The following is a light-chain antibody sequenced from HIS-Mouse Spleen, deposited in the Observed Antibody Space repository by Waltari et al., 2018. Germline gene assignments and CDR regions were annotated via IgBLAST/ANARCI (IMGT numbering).Light chain of an antibody. CDR1: KGISSA. CDR3: QQFNSYPPFT. V-gene: IGKV1-13*02. Sequence: AIQLTQSSSSLAASVGDRVTITCRASKGISSALAWYQQKPGKAPKLLIYDASSLESGVPSRFSGSGSGTDFTLTISSLQPEDFATYYCQQFNSYPPFTFGPGTKVDIK. CDR2: DAS. J-gene: IGKJ3*01.